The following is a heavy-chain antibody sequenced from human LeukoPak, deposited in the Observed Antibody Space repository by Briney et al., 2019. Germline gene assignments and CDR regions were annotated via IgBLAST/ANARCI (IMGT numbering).Heavy chain of an antibody. CDR1: GFTFSSYA. V-gene: IGHV3-23*01. CDR2: ISGSGAST. CDR3: AKVRSGTYSDFDY. Sequence: GGSLRLSCAASGFTFSSYAMSWVRQAPGKGLEWVSTISGSGASTYYAGSVKGRVTISRDNSKNTLYLQLNSLRAEDTAVYYCAKVRSGTYSDFDYWGQGTLVTVSS. J-gene: IGHJ4*02. D-gene: IGHD1-26*01.